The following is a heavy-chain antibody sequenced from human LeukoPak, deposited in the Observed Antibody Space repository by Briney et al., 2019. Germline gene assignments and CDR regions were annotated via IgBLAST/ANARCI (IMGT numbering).Heavy chain of an antibody. CDR1: GFTFSTYD. V-gene: IGHV3-48*01. J-gene: IGHJ6*02. Sequence: GGSLRLSCAASGFTFSTYDVNRVRQAPGKGLEWVSYISSSSRTISYADSVKGRFTISRDNAKNSLYLQMNSLRAEDTAVYYCARLRYYAMDVWGQGTTVTASS. CDR2: ISSSSRTI. CDR3: ARLRYYAMDV.